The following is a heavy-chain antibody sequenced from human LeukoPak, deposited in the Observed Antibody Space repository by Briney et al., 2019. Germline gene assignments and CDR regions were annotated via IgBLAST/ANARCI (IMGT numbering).Heavy chain of an antibody. D-gene: IGHD3-22*01. J-gene: IGHJ4*02. CDR2: ISWNSGSI. CDR3: AKGLDSSGYFLFDY. V-gene: IGHV3-9*01. CDR1: GFTFDDYA. Sequence: GRSLRLSCAASGFTFDDYAMHWVRQAPGKGLEWVSGISWNSGSIGYADSVKGRFTISRDNAKNSLYLQVNSLRAEDTALYYSAKGLDSSGYFLFDYWGQGTLVTVSS.